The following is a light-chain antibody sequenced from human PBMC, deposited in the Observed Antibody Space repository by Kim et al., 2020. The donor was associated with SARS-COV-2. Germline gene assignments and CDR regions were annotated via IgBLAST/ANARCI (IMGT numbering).Light chain of an antibody. CDR1: QSVSSN. J-gene: IGKJ1*01. V-gene: IGKV3-15*01. CDR2: GAS. CDR3: KHYNHWPPWT. Sequence: EIVMTQSPASLSVSPGERATLSCRASQSVSSNLAWYQQKPGQAPRLLIYGASTRATGIPARFSGSGSGTEFTLTISSLQSDVFAVYYGKHYNHWPPWTFGHGTKGDIK.